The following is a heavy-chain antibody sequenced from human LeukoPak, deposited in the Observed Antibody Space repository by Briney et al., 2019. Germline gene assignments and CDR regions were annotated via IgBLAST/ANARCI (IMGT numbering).Heavy chain of an antibody. D-gene: IGHD3-22*01. J-gene: IGHJ4*02. CDR1: GGSIGSSSYY. Sequence: PSETLSLTCSVSGGSIGSSSYYWGWIRQPPGKGLEWIGSIYYSGSTYYNPSLKSRVTISVDTSKNQFSLKLSSVTAADTAVYYCARRIHDSSGYFDYWGQGTLVTVSS. CDR2: IYYSGST. CDR3: ARRIHDSSGYFDY. V-gene: IGHV4-39*01.